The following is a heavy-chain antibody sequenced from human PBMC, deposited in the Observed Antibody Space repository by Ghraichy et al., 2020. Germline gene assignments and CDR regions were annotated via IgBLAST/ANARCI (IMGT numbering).Heavy chain of an antibody. Sequence: SVKVSCKASGGTFSSYAISWVRQAPGQGLEWMGGIIPILGIANYAQKFQGRVTITADKSTSTAYMELSSLRSEDTAVYYCARDRGIVGATTIDYYYGMDVWCQGTTVTVSS. CDR3: ARDRGIVGATTIDYYYGMDV. CDR1: GGTFSSYA. V-gene: IGHV1-69*10. D-gene: IGHD1-26*01. J-gene: IGHJ6*02. CDR2: IIPILGIA.